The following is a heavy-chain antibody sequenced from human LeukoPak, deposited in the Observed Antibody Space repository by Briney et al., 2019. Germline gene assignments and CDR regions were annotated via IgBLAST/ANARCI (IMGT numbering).Heavy chain of an antibody. CDR3: ARDRDYYFDY. J-gene: IGHJ4*02. CDR1: GFTFSSYA. CDR2: ISYDGSNK. V-gene: IGHV3-30-3*01. Sequence: PGGSLRLSCAASGFTFSSYAMHWVRQAPGKALEWVAVISYDGSNKYYADSVKGRFTISRDNSKNTLYLQMNSLRAEDTAVYYCARDRDYYFDYWGQGTLVTVSS. D-gene: IGHD3-10*01.